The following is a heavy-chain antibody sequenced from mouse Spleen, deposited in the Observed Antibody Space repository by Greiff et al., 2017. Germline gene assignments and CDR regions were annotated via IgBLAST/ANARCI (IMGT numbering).Heavy chain of an antibody. CDR2: IDPSDSET. Sequence: VQLQESGPQLVRPGASVKISCKASGYSFTSYWMHWVKQRPGQGLEWIGMIDPSDSETRLNQKFKDKATLTVDKSSSTAYMQLSSPTSEDSAVYYCARCYSNYEFAYWGQGTLVTVSA. D-gene: IGHD2-5*01. CDR3: ARCYSNYEFAY. V-gene: IGHV1-74*04. J-gene: IGHJ3*01. CDR1: GYSFTSYW.